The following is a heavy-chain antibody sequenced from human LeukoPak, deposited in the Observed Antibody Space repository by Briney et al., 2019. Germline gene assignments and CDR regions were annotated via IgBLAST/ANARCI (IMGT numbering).Heavy chain of an antibody. CDR2: IKQGGSEI. V-gene: IGHV3-7*02. J-gene: IGHJ5*02. Sequence: GGSLRLSCSASGFTFSRFWMSWVRQAPGKGLEYVALIKQGGSEIYHMNSVKGRFTISRDNAKNSLYLQMNSLRAEDTAVYYCASATRDGYNLSWGQGTLVTVSS. D-gene: IGHD5-24*01. CDR1: GFTFSRFW. CDR3: ASATRDGYNLS.